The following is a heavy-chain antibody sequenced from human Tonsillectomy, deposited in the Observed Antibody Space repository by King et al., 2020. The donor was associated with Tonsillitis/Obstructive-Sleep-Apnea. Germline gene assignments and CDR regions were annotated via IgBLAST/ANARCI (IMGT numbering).Heavy chain of an antibody. CDR1: GYNFTTYW. CDR2: IYPGDSDT. Sequence: QLVQSGAEVKKPGESLKISCKGSGYNFTTYWIGWVRQMPGKGLEWMGIIYPGDSDTRYSPSFQGQIIISADKSISTAYLQWSSLKASDTAMYYCARQNDDSSGYYFDAFDIWGQGTMVTGSS. D-gene: IGHD3-22*01. V-gene: IGHV5-51*01. CDR3: ARQNDDSSGYYFDAFDI. J-gene: IGHJ3*02.